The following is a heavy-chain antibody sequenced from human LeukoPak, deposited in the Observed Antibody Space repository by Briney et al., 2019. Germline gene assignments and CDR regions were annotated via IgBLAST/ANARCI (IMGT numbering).Heavy chain of an antibody. D-gene: IGHD6-13*01. CDR2: ISSTSNTI. V-gene: IGHV3-48*04. CDR1: GFTFSSHS. CDR3: AKPQKGIAGFDP. J-gene: IGHJ5*02. Sequence: GGSLRLSCAASGFTFSSHSMNWVRQAPGKGLEWVSYISSTSNTIFYGDSVKGRFTISRDNAKNSLYLQMHSLRAEDTAVYYCAKPQKGIAGFDPWGQGTLVTVSS.